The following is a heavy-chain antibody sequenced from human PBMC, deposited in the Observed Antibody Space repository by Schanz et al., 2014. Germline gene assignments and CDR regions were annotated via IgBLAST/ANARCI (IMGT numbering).Heavy chain of an antibody. Sequence: QLQLQESGPGLVKPSETLSLTCTVSGGSISSSSYFWGWIRQPPGKGLEWIGSIYHSGSTYNNPPPKSGVPMPGDTTKTQFPLKLYSVTAADTALYYCARHMGRLSSSRGNYFDYWGQGTLVTVSS. CDR1: GGSISSSSYF. CDR3: ARHMGRLSSSRGNYFDY. V-gene: IGHV4-39*01. D-gene: IGHD6-13*01. J-gene: IGHJ4*02. CDR2: IYHSGST.